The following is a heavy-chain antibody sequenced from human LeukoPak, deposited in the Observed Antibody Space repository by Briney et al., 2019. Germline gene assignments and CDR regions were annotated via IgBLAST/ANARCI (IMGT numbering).Heavy chain of an antibody. J-gene: IGHJ4*02. CDR3: ARDRLMVRGVIITFYFDY. CDR1: GFTFSSYG. D-gene: IGHD3-10*01. Sequence: GRSLRLSCAASGFTFSSYGMHWVRQAPGKGLEWVAVIWYDGSNKYYADSVKGRLTISRDNSKNTLYLQMNSLRAEDTAVYYCARDRLMVRGVIITFYFDYWGQGTLVTVSS. CDR2: IWYDGSNK. V-gene: IGHV3-33*01.